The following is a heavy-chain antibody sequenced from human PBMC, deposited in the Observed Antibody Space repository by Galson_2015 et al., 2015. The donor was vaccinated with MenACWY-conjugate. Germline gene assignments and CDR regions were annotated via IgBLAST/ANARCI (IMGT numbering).Heavy chain of an antibody. V-gene: IGHV4-39*01. CDR3: AGHLRGSDPSGLGGFDL. J-gene: IGHJ3*01. Sequence: SETLSLTCSVPGGSIRSGGYYWGWIRQPPGKGLEWLGSFSYGGYTFPHPPPQRRVPNPADTPTNQIFLRVSSGTAADTSIYYCAGHLRGSDPSGLGGFDLWGQGRMVTVSS. CDR1: GGSIRSGGYY. D-gene: IGHD3-16*01. CDR2: FSYGGYT.